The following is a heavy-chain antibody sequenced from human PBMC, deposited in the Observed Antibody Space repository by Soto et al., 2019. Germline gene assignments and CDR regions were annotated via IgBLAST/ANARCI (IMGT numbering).Heavy chain of an antibody. D-gene: IGHD3-10*01. V-gene: IGHV1-69*08. CDR2: IIPILGIA. CDR1: GGTFSSYT. CDR3: ARDPSIMVRGVINDY. Sequence: QVQLVQSGAEVKKPGSSVKVSCKASGGTFSSYTISWVRQAPGQGLEWMGRIIPILGIANYAQKFQGRVTITADKSTSTAYMELSSLRSEDTAVYYCARDPSIMVRGVINDYWGQGTLVTVSP. J-gene: IGHJ4*02.